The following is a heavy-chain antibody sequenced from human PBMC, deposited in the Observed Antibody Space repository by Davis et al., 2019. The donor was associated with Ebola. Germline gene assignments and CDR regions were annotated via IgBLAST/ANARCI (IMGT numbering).Heavy chain of an antibody. D-gene: IGHD2-15*01. CDR2: IGGSGGST. J-gene: IGHJ3*02. CDR3: ARGRRYCSGGSCFLFDI. V-gene: IGHV3-23*01. CDR1: GFTFSNYA. Sequence: GESLKISCAASGFTFSNYAMSWVRQAPGKGLEWVSAIGGSGGSTYYADSVKGRFTISRDNSKNSLYLQMNSLRAEDTAVYYCARGRRYCSGGSCFLFDIWGQGTMVTVSS.